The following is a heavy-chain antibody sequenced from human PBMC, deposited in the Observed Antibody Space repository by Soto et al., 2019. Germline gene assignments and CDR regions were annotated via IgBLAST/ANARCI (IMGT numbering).Heavy chain of an antibody. Sequence: KVSCKTSGYTFTTYGITWVRQAPGQGLEWLGWITTYNSNTNYAQNLHGRLTMTIDASTSTAYMELRSLRSDDTAVYYCARGCGGDCRLFDYWGQGTLVTVSS. CDR1: GYTFTTYG. CDR3: ARGCGGDCRLFDY. J-gene: IGHJ4*02. V-gene: IGHV1-18*04. CDR2: ITTYNSNT. D-gene: IGHD2-21*02.